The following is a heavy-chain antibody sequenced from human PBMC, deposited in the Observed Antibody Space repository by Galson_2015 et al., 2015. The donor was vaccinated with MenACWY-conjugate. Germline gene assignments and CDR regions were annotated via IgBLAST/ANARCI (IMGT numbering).Heavy chain of an antibody. V-gene: IGHV4-59*01. CDR3: ARSAMVRGVISDLPYYGMDV. Sequence: ETLSLTCTVSGGSISSYYWSWIRQPPGKGLEWIGYIYYSGSTNYNPSLKSRVTISVDTSKNQFSLKLSSVTAADTAVYYCARSAMVRGVISDLPYYGMDVWGQGTTVTVSS. CDR2: IYYSGST. CDR1: GGSISSYY. D-gene: IGHD3-10*01. J-gene: IGHJ6*02.